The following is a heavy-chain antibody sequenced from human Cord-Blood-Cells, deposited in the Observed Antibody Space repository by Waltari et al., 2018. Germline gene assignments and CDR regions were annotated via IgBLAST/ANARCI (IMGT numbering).Heavy chain of an antibody. J-gene: IGHJ4*02. Sequence: QLQLQESGPGLVKPSETLSLTCTVSGGSISSSSYCWGWIRQPPGKGLEWIGSIHYSGSTDYTPALKSRVTISVDTSKNQFSLKLSSVTAADTAVYYCARHIRFLEWLGMNFDYWGQGTLVTVSS. D-gene: IGHD3-3*01. CDR3: ARHIRFLEWLGMNFDY. V-gene: IGHV4-39*01. CDR1: GGSISSSSYC. CDR2: IHYSGST.